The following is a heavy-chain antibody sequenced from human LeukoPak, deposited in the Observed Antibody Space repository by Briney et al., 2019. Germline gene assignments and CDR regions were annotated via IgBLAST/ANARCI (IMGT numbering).Heavy chain of an antibody. D-gene: IGHD6-19*01. CDR3: AKEQSSGWYRVADY. CDR2: ITYDGTEI. J-gene: IGHJ4*02. CDR1: GFTVSIEG. Sequence: GGSLRLSCAASGFTVSIEGMHWVRQAPGKGLEWVAVITYDGTEIHYGDSVKGRFTISRDSFKNTLHLQMNSLRVEDTAVYYCAKEQSSGWYRVADYWGQGTLVTVSS. V-gene: IGHV3-30*18.